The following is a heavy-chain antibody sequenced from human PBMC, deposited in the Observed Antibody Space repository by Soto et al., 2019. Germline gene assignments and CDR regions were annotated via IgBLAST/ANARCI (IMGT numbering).Heavy chain of an antibody. CDR3: ARTRASGWYGDNWFDP. V-gene: IGHV4-59*01. D-gene: IGHD6-19*01. J-gene: IGHJ5*02. Sequence: QVQLQESGPGLVKPSETLSLTCTVSGGSINSYHWSWIRQPPGKGLEWIGYGHYSGTTYYNPSLKSRVTMSVDMSKNQFSLKLSSVTAADTPVYYCARTRASGWYGDNWFDPWGQGTLVTVSS. CDR1: GGSINSYH. CDR2: GHYSGTT.